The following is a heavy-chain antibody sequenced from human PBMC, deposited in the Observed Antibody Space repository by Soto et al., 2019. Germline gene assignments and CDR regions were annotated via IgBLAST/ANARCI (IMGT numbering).Heavy chain of an antibody. V-gene: IGHV5-10-1*01. Sequence: GESLKISCKGSGYSFTSYWISWVRQMPGKGLEWMGRIDPSDSYTNYSPSFQGHVTISADKSISTAYLQWSSLKASDTAMYYCARHWDCGGDCYAGYWLDPWGQGTLVTVS. CDR2: IDPSDSYT. CDR1: GYSFTSYW. D-gene: IGHD2-21*02. CDR3: ARHWDCGGDCYAGYWLDP. J-gene: IGHJ5*02.